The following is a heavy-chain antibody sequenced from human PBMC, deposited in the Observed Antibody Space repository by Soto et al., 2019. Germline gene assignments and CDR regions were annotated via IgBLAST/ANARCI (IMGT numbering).Heavy chain of an antibody. CDR3: ARDLGDYPLFYFDY. CDR2: ISSSSSYI. J-gene: IGHJ4*02. V-gene: IGHV3-21*01. Sequence: VGSLRLSCAASGFTFSSYSMNWVRQAPGKGLEWVSSISSSSSYIYYADSVKGRFTISRDNAKNSLYLQMNSLRAEDTAVYYCARDLGDYPLFYFDYWGQGTLVTVSS. D-gene: IGHD4-17*01. CDR1: GFTFSSYS.